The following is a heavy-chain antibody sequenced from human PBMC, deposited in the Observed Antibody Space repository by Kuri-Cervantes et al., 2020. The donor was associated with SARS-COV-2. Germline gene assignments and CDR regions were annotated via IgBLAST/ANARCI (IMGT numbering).Heavy chain of an antibody. Sequence: SVKVSCEASGGTFSSYAISWVRQAPGQGLEWMGGIIPIFGTANYAQKFQGRVTITADKSTSTAYMELSSLRSEDTAVYYCAREGSCSSTSCPSDYWGQGTLVTVSS. CDR1: GGTFSSYA. CDR2: IIPIFGTA. J-gene: IGHJ4*02. D-gene: IGHD2-2*01. V-gene: IGHV1-69*06. CDR3: AREGSCSSTSCPSDY.